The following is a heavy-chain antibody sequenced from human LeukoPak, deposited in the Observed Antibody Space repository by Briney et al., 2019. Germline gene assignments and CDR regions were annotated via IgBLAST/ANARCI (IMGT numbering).Heavy chain of an antibody. CDR1: GGSIVSHY. V-gene: IGHV4-4*07. Sequence: SETLSLTCTVSGGSIVSHYWNWIRQPAGRGLEWIGRFYASGTTNTSPSLKSRVTMSVDTSKNQFSLKLSSVTAADTAVYYCAKDSSTWGNLAGHFDFWGQGTLVTVSS. CDR2: FYASGTT. J-gene: IGHJ4*02. D-gene: IGHD6-13*01. CDR3: AKDSSTWGNLAGHFDF.